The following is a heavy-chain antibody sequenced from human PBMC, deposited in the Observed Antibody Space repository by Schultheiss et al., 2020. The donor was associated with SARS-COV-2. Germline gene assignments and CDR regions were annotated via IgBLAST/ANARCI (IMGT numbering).Heavy chain of an antibody. CDR3: AAISNYYYYYLDI. J-gene: IGHJ6*03. Sequence: SETLSLTCTVSGGSISSSSYYWGWIRQPPGKGLEWIGRIYTSGSTNYNPSLKSRVTISVDKSKNQFSLRLSSVTAADTAVYYCAAISNYYYYYLDIWGKGTTVTVSS. CDR2: IYTSGST. V-gene: IGHV4-61*05. CDR1: GGSISSSSYY. D-gene: IGHD3-9*01.